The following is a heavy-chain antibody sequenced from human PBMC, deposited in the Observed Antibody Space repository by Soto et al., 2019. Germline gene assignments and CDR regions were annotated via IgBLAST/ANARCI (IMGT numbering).Heavy chain of an antibody. CDR1: TSYA. Sequence: TSYAVSWGRDLPGKGLEWMGIIYPGDSDTRYSPSFQGQVTISADKSISTAYLQWSSLKASDTAMYYCARHTGTTNGFEIWGQATMVTVSS. D-gene: IGHD1-7*01. CDR3: ARHTGTTNGFEI. CDR2: IYPGDSDT. V-gene: IGHV5-51*01. J-gene: IGHJ3*02.